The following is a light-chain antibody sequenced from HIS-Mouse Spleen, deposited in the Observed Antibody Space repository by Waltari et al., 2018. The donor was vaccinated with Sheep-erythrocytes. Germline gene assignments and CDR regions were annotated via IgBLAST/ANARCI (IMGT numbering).Light chain of an antibody. CDR1: QSISSY. J-gene: IGKJ3*01. CDR2: AAS. Sequence: DIQMTQSPSSLSASVGDRVTITCRESQSISSYLNWYQQKPGKAPKLLIYAASSLQIGVPSRFSGSGSGTDFTLTISSLQPEDFATYYCQQSYSTPQFTFGPGTKVDIK. V-gene: IGKV1-39*01. CDR3: QQSYSTPQFT.